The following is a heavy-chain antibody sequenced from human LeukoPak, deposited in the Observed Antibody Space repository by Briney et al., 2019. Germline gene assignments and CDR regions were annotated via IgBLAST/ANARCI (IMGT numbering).Heavy chain of an antibody. D-gene: IGHD6-13*01. CDR3: AREPTYSSSWYTSCDY. CDR2: ITLSSSSI. CDR1: GFNFNNYN. Sequence: GGSLRLSCAASGFNFNNYNMNWVRQAPGKELEWVSYITLSSSSIYYADSVKGRFTISRDNAKNSLYLQMNSLRAEDTAVYYCAREPTYSSSWYTSCDYWGQGTLVTVSS. V-gene: IGHV3-48*01. J-gene: IGHJ4*02.